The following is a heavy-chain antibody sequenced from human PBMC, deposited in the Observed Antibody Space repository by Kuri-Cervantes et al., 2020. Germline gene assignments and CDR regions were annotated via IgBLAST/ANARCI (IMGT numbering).Heavy chain of an antibody. CDR1: GFTFSSYA. V-gene: IGHV3-23*01. Sequence: GESLKISCAASGFTFSSYAMSWVRQAPGKGLEWVSAISGSGGSTYYADSVKGRSTISRDNSKNTLYLQMNSLRAEDTAVYYCAKDIGAVAGTFDYWGQGTLVTVSS. D-gene: IGHD6-19*01. CDR2: ISGSGGST. CDR3: AKDIGAVAGTFDY. J-gene: IGHJ4*02.